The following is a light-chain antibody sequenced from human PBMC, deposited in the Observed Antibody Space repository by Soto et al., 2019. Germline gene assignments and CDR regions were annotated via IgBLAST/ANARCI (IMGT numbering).Light chain of an antibody. CDR2: GAS. J-gene: IGKJ2*01. Sequence: EIVLTQSPGSLSLSPRERATLSCRASHSVSKNHLACYHQKPGQAPRLLIYGASRRATGIPDRFSGSGSGTEFTLTISTLEPEDFAVYYCQQYGSSTYTFGQGTKVDIK. CDR1: HSVSKNH. CDR3: QQYGSSTYT. V-gene: IGKV3-20*01.